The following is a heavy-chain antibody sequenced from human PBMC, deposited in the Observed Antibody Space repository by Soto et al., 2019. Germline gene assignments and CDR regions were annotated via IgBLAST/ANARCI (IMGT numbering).Heavy chain of an antibody. D-gene: IGHD5-18*01. CDR1: GGTFSSYA. Sequence: QVQLVQSGAEVKKPGSSVKVSCKASGGTFSSYAISWVRQAPGQGLEWMGGIIPIFGTANYAQKFQGRVTITADEYTSTAYMELSSLRSEDTAVYYCARDKEDTAMADHDAFDIWGQGTMVTVSS. J-gene: IGHJ3*02. CDR3: ARDKEDTAMADHDAFDI. CDR2: IIPIFGTA. V-gene: IGHV1-69*01.